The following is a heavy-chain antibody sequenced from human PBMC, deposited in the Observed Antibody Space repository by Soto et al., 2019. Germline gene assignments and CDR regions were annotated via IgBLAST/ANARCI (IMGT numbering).Heavy chain of an antibody. CDR3: ARAYSSGWPTRYDY. Sequence: SGTMSLTCAVYGGSFSGYYWSWIRQPPGKGLEWIGEINHSGSTNYNPSLKSRVTISVDTSKNQFSLKLSSVTAADTAVYYCARAYSSGWPTRYDYWGQGTLVTVSS. J-gene: IGHJ4*02. CDR2: INHSGST. V-gene: IGHV4-34*01. CDR1: GGSFSGYY. D-gene: IGHD6-19*01.